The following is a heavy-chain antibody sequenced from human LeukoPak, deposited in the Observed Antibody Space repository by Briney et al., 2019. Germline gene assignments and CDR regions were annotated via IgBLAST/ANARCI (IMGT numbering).Heavy chain of an antibody. J-gene: IGHJ4*02. CDR3: ARPPGSSD. CDR1: GFTFSSYA. Sequence: PGRSLRLSCAASGFTFSSYAMHWVRQAPGKGLEWVAVISYDGSNKYYADPVKGRFTISRDNSKNTLYLQMNSLRAEDTAVYYCARPPGSSDWGQGTLVTVSS. V-gene: IGHV3-30-3*01. CDR2: ISYDGSNK. D-gene: IGHD2-2*01.